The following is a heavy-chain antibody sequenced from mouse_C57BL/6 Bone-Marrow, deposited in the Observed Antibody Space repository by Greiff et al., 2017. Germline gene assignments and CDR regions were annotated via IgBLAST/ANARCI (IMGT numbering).Heavy chain of an antibody. CDR2: MHPNGGSP. CDR1: GYTFTNYW. D-gene: IGHD2-4*01. V-gene: IGHV1-64*01. J-gene: IGHJ4*01. CDR3: ARTYEYDDYTMDY. Sequence: VQLQQPGAELVKPGASVKLSCKASGYTFTNYWMHWVKQRPGQGLEWIGMMHPNGGSPDYNEKFKSEATLSVDKSSRTAYMELSSLTSEDSAVYYCARTYEYDDYTMDYGGQGTSVTVSS.